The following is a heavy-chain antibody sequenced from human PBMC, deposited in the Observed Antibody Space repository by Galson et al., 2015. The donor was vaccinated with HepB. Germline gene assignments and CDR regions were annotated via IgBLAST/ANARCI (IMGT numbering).Heavy chain of an antibody. CDR2: IWYDGSNK. J-gene: IGHJ6*02. V-gene: IGHV3-33*01. Sequence: SLRLSCAASGFTFSSYGMHWVRQAPGKGLEWVAVIWYDGSNKYYADSVKGRITISRDNSKNTQYLQMNSLRAEDTVAYYCARDQDYVSGSPLRRPYFYYGMAVWGQGTTVTVSS. D-gene: IGHD3-10*01. CDR1: GFTFSSYG. CDR3: ARDQDYVSGSPLRRPYFYYGMAV.